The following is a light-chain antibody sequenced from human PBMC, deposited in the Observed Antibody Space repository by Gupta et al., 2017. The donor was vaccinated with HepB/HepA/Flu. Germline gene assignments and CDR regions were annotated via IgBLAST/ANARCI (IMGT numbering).Light chain of an antibody. CDR2: KAS. CDR3: QQYNSYPCS. V-gene: IGKV1-5*03. Sequence: DIQMTQSPSTLSASVGDRVTITCRASQSISSWLAWYQKKPGKAPKVLIYKASSLESGVPSRFSGSGSGTEFILTISSLQPDDFATYYCQQYNSYPCSFGQGTKLEIK. J-gene: IGKJ2*04. CDR1: QSISSW.